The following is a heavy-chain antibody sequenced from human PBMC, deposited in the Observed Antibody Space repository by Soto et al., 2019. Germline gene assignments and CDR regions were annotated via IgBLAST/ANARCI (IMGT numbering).Heavy chain of an antibody. Sequence: EVQLVESGGGLVKPGGSLRVSCAASGFTFSTYNMNWVRQAPGKGLEWVSSISSTSSFIYYADSVKGRFTISRDNAKNSLSLHMSRLRAEDTAVYYCARAPRYCSGGICYPPLYYFDYWGQGTLVTVSS. V-gene: IGHV3-21*01. D-gene: IGHD2-15*01. CDR3: ARAPRYCSGGICYPPLYYFDY. CDR1: GFTFSTYN. CDR2: ISSTSSFI. J-gene: IGHJ4*02.